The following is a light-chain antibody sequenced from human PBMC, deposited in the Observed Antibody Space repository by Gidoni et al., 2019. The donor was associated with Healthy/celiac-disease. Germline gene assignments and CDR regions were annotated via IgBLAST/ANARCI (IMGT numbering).Light chain of an antibody. CDR2: DAS. CDR3: QQRSNWPLT. CDR1: QSVSSY. J-gene: IGKJ4*01. V-gene: IGKV3-11*01. Sequence: EIVLTQSPATLSLSPGERATHSCRASQSVSSYLAWYQQKPGQAPRLLIYDASNRATGIPARFSGSGSGTDFTLTSSSLEPEDFAVYYCQQRSNWPLTFGGGTKVEIK.